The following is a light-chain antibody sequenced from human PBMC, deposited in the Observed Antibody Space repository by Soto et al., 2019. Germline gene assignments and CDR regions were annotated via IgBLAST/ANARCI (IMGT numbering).Light chain of an antibody. V-gene: IGLV1-51*02. J-gene: IGLJ1*01. CDR3: GAWDTSLNGPYV. Sequence: QSVLTQPPSVSAAPGQKVTISCPGSGSNFGKSYVSWYQQLPGTAPKLLIYENNKRPSGIPDRFSGSKSGTSATLGITGLQAGDEADYYCGAWDTSLNGPYVFGSGTQLTVL. CDR1: GSNFGKSY. CDR2: ENN.